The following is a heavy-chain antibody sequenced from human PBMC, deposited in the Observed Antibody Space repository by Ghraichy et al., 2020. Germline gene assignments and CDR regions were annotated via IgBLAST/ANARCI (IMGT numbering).Heavy chain of an antibody. CDR2: SSYTGNT. J-gene: IGHJ5*02. V-gene: IGHV4-59*08. CDR1: GGSISGYY. Sequence: LETLSLTCTVSGGSISGYYWSWIRQPPGKGLEWIGYSSYTGNTYYNPSLKSRATISVDTSKSQFSLMLTSVTAADTAVYYCAIRSYGTGFDPWGQGTLVTVSS. CDR3: AIRSYGTGFDP. D-gene: IGHD5-18*01.